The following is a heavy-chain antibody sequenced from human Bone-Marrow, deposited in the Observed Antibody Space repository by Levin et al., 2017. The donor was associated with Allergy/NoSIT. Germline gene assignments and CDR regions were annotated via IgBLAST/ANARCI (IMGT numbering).Heavy chain of an antibody. V-gene: IGHV3-7*01. Sequence: GESLKISCAGSGFSFSTYWVNWVRQAPGKGLEWLAIIKQDGSEKYYVDSAKGRFTISRDSADNSFYLQMNSLRVEDTAVYYCATAAGWELSSWGQGILVTVSS. CDR3: ATAAGWELSS. CDR2: IKQDGSEK. D-gene: IGHD1-26*01. J-gene: IGHJ4*02. CDR1: GFSFSTYW.